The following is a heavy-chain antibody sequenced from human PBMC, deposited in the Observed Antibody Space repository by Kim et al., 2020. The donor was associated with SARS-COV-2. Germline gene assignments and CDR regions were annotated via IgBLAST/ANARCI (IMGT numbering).Heavy chain of an antibody. CDR3: ARVAAAGPYYYYYYMDV. CDR2: IWYDGSNK. V-gene: IGHV3-33*01. D-gene: IGHD6-13*01. Sequence: GGSLRLSCAASGFTFSSYGMHWVRQAPGKGLEWMAHIWYDGSNKNYTDSVKGRFAISRDNSKNTLYLQMNSLRAEDTAVYYCARVAAAGPYYYYYYMDVWRKGPTVTVS. CDR1: GFTFSSYG. J-gene: IGHJ6*03.